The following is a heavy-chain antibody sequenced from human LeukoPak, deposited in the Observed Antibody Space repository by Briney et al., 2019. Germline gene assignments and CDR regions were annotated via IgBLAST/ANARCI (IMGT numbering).Heavy chain of an antibody. V-gene: IGHV1-46*01. CDR3: AREYSSSWYYYYYMDV. Sequence: ASVKVSCKVSGYTLTELSMHWVRQAPGQGLEWMGIINPSGGSTSYAQKFQGRVTMTRDMSTSTVYMELSSLRSEDTAVYYCAREYSSSWYYYYYMDVWGKGTTVTVSS. CDR1: GYTLTELS. J-gene: IGHJ6*03. D-gene: IGHD6-13*01. CDR2: INPSGGST.